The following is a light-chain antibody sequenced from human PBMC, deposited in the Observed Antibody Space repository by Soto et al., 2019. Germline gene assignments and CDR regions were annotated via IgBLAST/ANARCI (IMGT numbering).Light chain of an antibody. CDR1: SSDVGGYNY. Sequence: QSVLTQPASVSGSPGQSITISCTGASSDVGGYNYVSWYQQHPGKAPKLMIYEVSNRPSGVSSRFSGSKSGNTASLTISGLQSEDEDDYYCSSYTDSRTYVFGTGTKVTVL. CDR2: EVS. V-gene: IGLV2-14*01. J-gene: IGLJ1*01. CDR3: SSYTDSRTYV.